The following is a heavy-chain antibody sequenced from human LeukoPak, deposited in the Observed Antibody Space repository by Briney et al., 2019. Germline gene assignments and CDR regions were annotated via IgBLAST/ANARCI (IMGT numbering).Heavy chain of an antibody. J-gene: IGHJ5*02. CDR2: IYYSGST. Sequence: SETLSLTCTVSGGSISSYYWSWIRQPPGKGLEWIGYIYYSGSTNYNPSLKSRVTISVDTSKNQFSLKLSSVTAADTAVYYCVRVPRRYYYGSGSYHSSARFDPWGQGTLVTVSS. D-gene: IGHD3-10*01. V-gene: IGHV4-59*01. CDR1: GGSISSYY. CDR3: VRVPRRYYYGSGSYHSSARFDP.